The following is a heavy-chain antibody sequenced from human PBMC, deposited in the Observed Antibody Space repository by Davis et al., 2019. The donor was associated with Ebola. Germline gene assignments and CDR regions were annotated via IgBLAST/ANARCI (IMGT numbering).Heavy chain of an antibody. J-gene: IGHJ3*02. CDR2: ISNSGSFI. Sequence: PGGSLRLSCAASGFTFSSCSMNWVRQAPGKGLEWVSSISNSGSFIYYADSVKGRFTIPRDNAKNSLYLQMNSLRAEDTAVYYCARDVQYGSELAAFDIWGQGTMVTVSS. V-gene: IGHV3-21*01. D-gene: IGHD3-10*01. CDR1: GFTFSSCS. CDR3: ARDVQYGSELAAFDI.